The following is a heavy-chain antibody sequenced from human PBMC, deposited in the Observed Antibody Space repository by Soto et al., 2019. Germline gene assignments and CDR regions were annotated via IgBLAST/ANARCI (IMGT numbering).Heavy chain of an antibody. V-gene: IGHV1-69*08. J-gene: IGHJ6*01. CDR1: GGTFSSYT. CDR3: ARDLIAAAARYYGMDV. Sequence: QVQLVQSGAEVKKPGSSVKVSCKASGGTFSSYTISWVRQAPGQGLEWLGRIIPILGIANYAQKFQCRVTITADKSTSTAYMELSSLRSEDTAVYYCARDLIAAAARYYGMDVWGQGTTLTVSS. D-gene: IGHD6-13*01. CDR2: IIPILGIA.